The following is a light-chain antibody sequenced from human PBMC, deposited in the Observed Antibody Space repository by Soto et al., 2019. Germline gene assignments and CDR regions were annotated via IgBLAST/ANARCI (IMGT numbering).Light chain of an antibody. V-gene: IGKV1-39*01. CDR1: QSISSY. Sequence: DIQMTQSPSSLSSSVGDIVTITCRASQSISSYLHWYQQKPGKAPKLLIYAASSLQRGVPSRFSGSVSGTDFTLTISSLQPEEFATYYCQQSYSTPYTFGQGTKLEIK. CDR2: AAS. CDR3: QQSYSTPYT. J-gene: IGKJ2*01.